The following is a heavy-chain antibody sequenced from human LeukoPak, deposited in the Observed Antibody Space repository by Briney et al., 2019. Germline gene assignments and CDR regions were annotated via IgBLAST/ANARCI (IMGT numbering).Heavy chain of an antibody. V-gene: IGHV5-51*01. CDR3: ARLNGELEYQLMQGYYFDY. CDR2: IYPGDSDT. J-gene: IGHJ4*02. CDR1: GYSFTSYW. D-gene: IGHD2-2*01. Sequence: GESLKISCKGSGYSFTSYWIGWVRQMPGKGLEWMGIIYPGDSDTRYSPSFQGQVTISADKSISTAYLQWSSLKASDTAMYYCARLNGELEYQLMQGYYFDYWGQGTLVTVSS.